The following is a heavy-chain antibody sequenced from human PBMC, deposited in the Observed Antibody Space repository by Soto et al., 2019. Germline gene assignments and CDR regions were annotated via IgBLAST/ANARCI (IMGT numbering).Heavy chain of an antibody. J-gene: IGHJ6*02. D-gene: IGHD6-13*01. CDR1: RFTFSSYG. CDR2: IWYDGSTI. V-gene: IGHV3-33*01. CDR3: ASIAADPYGMDV. Sequence: GGSLKISCAASRFTFSSYGMHGVRPAPGKGLEWVAVIWYDGSTIYYADSVKGRFTISRDNAKNSLYLQMNSLRDEDTAVYYCASIAADPYGMDVWGQGTTVTVSS.